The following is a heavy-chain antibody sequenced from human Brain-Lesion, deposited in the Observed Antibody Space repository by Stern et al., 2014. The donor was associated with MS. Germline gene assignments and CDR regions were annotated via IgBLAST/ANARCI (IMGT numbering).Heavy chain of an antibody. D-gene: IGHD5-12*01. CDR2: IFPRDSNT. V-gene: IGHV5-51*03. CDR1: GYLFDDYW. J-gene: IGHJ4*02. Sequence: EVQLEESGAEVKKPGESLKISCEASGYLFDDYWIGWVRQMSGRGLELVAIIFPRDSNTRYSPSVQGQVTISAEKSISTAYLQWSTQKASDPAMYYCARSPATPSGYDRFDYWGQGALVTVSS. CDR3: ARSPATPSGYDRFDY.